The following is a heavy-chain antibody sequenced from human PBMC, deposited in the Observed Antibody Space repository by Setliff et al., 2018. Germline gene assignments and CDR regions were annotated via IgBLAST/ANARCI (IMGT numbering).Heavy chain of an antibody. CDR2: MNPNSGHT. CDR1: GYTFTSYD. V-gene: IGHV1-8*03. D-gene: IGHD2-15*01. Sequence: VKVSCKASGYTFTSYDINWVRQATGQGLEWMGWMNPNSGHTGYAQKFQGRVTITRNTSISTTYMELSSLRSEDTAVYYCARGSRSGGKGGYNWFDPWGQGTLVTVSS. J-gene: IGHJ5*02. CDR3: ARGSRSGGKGGYNWFDP.